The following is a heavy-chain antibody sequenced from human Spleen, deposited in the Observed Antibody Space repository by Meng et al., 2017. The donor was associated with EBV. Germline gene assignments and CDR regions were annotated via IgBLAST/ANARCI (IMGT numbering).Heavy chain of an antibody. Sequence: DYARGKPSQPLSLTCAVSGDSISSGGDSWSWIRQPPGKGLEWIGYIYHSGNAYYNPSLKSRVTISLDRSKNQFSLKLSSVTAADTAVYYCARHSTDYAGFDIWGQGTMVTVAS. CDR3: ARHSTDYAGFDI. D-gene: IGHD4-17*01. CDR2: IYHSGNA. V-gene: IGHV4-30-2*01. CDR1: GDSISSGGDS. J-gene: IGHJ3*02.